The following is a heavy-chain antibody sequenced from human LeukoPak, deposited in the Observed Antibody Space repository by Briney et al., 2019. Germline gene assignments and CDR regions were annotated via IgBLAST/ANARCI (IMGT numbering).Heavy chain of an antibody. CDR1: GFTFSSYA. Sequence: GGSLRLSCAASGFTFSSYAMHWVRQAPGKGLEWVAVISYDGGNKYYADSVKGRFTISRDNSKNTLYLQMNSLRAEDTAVYFCAKDRAYDSSGSYYYYYPMDVWGQGTTVTVSS. CDR3: AKDRAYDSSGSYYYYYPMDV. CDR2: ISYDGGNK. D-gene: IGHD3-22*01. V-gene: IGHV3-30*18. J-gene: IGHJ6*02.